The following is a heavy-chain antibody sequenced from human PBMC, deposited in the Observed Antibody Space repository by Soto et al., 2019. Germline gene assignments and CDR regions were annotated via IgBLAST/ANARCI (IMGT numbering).Heavy chain of an antibody. V-gene: IGHV3-30*18. CDR1: GFTFSSYG. D-gene: IGHD6-19*01. J-gene: IGHJ4*02. Sequence: QVQLVESGGGVVQPGRSLRLSCAASGFTFSSYGMHWVRQAPGKGLEWVAVMSYDGSNKYYADSVKGRFTISRDNSKNTQYLQMNSLRAEDTAVYYCAKDAGYSSRDAFDYWGQGTLVTVSS. CDR3: AKDAGYSSRDAFDY. CDR2: MSYDGSNK.